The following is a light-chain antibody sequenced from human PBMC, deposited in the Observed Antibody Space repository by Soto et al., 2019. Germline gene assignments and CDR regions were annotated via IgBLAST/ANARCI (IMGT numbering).Light chain of an antibody. CDR3: QVWDRDSSTVV. CDR2: VDR. J-gene: IGLJ2*01. Sequence: SYELTQPLSVSVALGQTARITCGGNNIGNKNVHWYQQKPGQAPVLVMYVDRNRPSGIPERFSGSNSGNTATLTISGAQAGDEADYYCQVWDRDSSTVVLGGGTKVTVL. CDR1: NIGNKN. V-gene: IGLV3-9*01.